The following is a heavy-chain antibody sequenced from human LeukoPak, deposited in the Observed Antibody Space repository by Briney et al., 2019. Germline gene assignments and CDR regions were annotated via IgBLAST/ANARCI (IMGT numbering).Heavy chain of an antibody. J-gene: IGHJ6*03. D-gene: IGHD1-14*01. Sequence: SETLSLTCTVSGYSISSGYYWGWIRKPPGKGLEWIGSFYRSGSTYYNPSLKSRVTISVDTSKNQFSLILSSVTAADTAVYYCAGTYKYYYYYYMDVWGKGTTVTISS. CDR2: FYRSGST. CDR3: AGTYKYYYYYYMDV. CDR1: GYSISSGYY. V-gene: IGHV4-38-2*02.